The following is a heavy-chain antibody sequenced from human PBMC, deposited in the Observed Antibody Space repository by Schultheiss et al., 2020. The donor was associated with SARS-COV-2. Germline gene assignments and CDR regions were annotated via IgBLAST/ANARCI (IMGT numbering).Heavy chain of an antibody. CDR3: ARAPEYYDFWGTYYFDY. V-gene: IGHV3-7*01. J-gene: IGHJ4*02. Sequence: GGSLRLSCAASGFTFSSYWMSWVRQAPGKGLEWVANIKQDGSEKYYVDSVKGRFTISRDNSKNTLYLQMNSLRAEDTAVYYCARAPEYYDFWGTYYFDYWGQGTLVTVSS. D-gene: IGHD3-3*01. CDR1: GFTFSSYW. CDR2: IKQDGSEK.